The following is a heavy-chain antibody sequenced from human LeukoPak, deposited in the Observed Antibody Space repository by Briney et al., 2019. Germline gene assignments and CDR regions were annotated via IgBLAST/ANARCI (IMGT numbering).Heavy chain of an antibody. CDR1: GFNFVNTW. CDR2: IKNDGSGI. V-gene: IGHV3-74*01. CDR3: ARERGVSHPFDY. J-gene: IGHJ4*02. D-gene: IGHD2-21*01. Sequence: GGSLRLSCAASGFNFVNTWMHWVRQAPGKGLVWVARIKNDGSGIIYADSVEGRFTISRDNARNTLYLQMNSLRAEDTAVYYCARERGVSHPFDYWGQGTLVTISS.